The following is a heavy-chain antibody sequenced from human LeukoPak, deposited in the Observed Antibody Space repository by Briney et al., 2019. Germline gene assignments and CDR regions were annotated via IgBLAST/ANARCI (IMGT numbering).Heavy chain of an antibody. CDR1: GGSISSSSYY. CDR2: IYYSGST. J-gene: IGHJ4*02. D-gene: IGHD6-19*01. CDR3: ASLRTNSSGQKRVFDY. V-gene: IGHV4-39*07. Sequence: SETLSLTCTVSGGSISSSSYYWGWIRQPPGKGLEWIGSIYYSGSTYYNPSLKSRVTISVDTSKNQFSLKLSPVTAADTAVYYCASLRTNSSGQKRVFDYWGQGTLVTVSS.